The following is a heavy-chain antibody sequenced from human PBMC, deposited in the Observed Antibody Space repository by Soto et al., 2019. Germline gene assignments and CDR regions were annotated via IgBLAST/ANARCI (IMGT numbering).Heavy chain of an antibody. V-gene: IGHV1-2*04. D-gene: IGHD1-7*01. J-gene: IGHJ6*02. CDR2: INPNSGDT. CDR3: ARDQLPDYYYFGMDV. Sequence: ASVKVSCKASGYTFTGYYMHWVRQAPGQGPEWMGWINPNSGDTNYAQKFQGWVTMARDTSNSTAYMELSRLTSDDTAVYYCARDQLPDYYYFGMDVWGQGTTVTVS. CDR1: GYTFTGYY.